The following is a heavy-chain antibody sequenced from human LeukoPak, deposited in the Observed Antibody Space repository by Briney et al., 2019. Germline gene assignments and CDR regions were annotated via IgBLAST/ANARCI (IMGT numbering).Heavy chain of an antibody. D-gene: IGHD6-13*01. V-gene: IGHV4-4*07. CDR1: GGSISSYY. Sequence: NSSETLSLTCTVSGGSISSYYWSWIRQPAGKGLEWIGRIYTSGSTNYNPSLKGRVTMSVDTSKNQFSLKLSSVTAADTAVYYCAIALSSSLYYWGQGTLVTVSS. CDR2: IYTSGST. CDR3: AIALSSSLYY. J-gene: IGHJ4*02.